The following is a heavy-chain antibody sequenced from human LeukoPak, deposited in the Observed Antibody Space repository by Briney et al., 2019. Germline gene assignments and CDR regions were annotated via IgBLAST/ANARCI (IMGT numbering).Heavy chain of an antibody. D-gene: IGHD3-16*01. CDR2: INHNGNVN. CDR1: GFTFSSYW. J-gene: IGHJ6*02. V-gene: IGHV3-7*03. CDR3: ARGGGLDV. Sequence: GGSLGLSCAASGFTFSSYWMNWARQTPGKGLEWVASINHNGNVNYYVDSVKGRFTISRDNAKNSLYLQMSNLRAEDTAVYFCARGGGLDVWGQGATVTVSS.